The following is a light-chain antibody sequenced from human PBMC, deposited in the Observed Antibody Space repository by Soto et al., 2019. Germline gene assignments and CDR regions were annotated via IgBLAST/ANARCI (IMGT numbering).Light chain of an antibody. J-gene: IGKJ1*01. V-gene: IGKV1-8*01. Sequence: IQMTQSPSSVSASVGDRVTITCRASQGISSYLAWYQQKPGKAPKLLIYAASTLQSGVPSRFSGSGSGTDFTLTISCLQSEDFATYYCQQYYSYLRTFGQGTKVDIK. CDR2: AAS. CDR1: QGISSY. CDR3: QQYYSYLRT.